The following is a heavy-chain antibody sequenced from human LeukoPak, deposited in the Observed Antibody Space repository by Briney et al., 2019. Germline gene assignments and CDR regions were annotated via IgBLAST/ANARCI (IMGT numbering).Heavy chain of an antibody. D-gene: IGHD1-26*01. J-gene: IGHJ3*01. Sequence: ASVKVSCKASGYTFTSYYMHWVRQAPGQGLEWMGIINPSGGGTSYAQKFQGRVTMTRDTSTSTVYMELSSLRSEDTAVYYCARDSEVGATTAWGQGTMVTVSS. CDR1: GYTFTSYY. CDR3: ARDSEVGATTA. V-gene: IGHV1-46*01. CDR2: INPSGGGT.